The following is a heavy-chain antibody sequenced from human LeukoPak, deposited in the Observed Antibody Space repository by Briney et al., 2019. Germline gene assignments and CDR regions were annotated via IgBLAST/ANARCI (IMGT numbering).Heavy chain of an antibody. Sequence: SETLSLTCTVSGGSISSSSHYWGWIRQPPGKGLEWIGSIYYSGSTYYNPSLKSRVTVSVDTSKNQFSLKLSSVTAADTAVYYCARARGSVYFDWLLDYWGQGTLVTVSS. D-gene: IGHD3-9*01. V-gene: IGHV4-39*01. CDR1: GGSISSSSHY. CDR2: IYYSGST. CDR3: ARARGSVYFDWLLDY. J-gene: IGHJ4*02.